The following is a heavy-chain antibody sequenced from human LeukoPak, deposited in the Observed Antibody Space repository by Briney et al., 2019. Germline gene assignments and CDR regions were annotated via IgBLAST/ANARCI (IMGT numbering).Heavy chain of an antibody. CDR2: MNPNRGNT. J-gene: IGHJ4*02. D-gene: IGHD6-6*01. CDR1: GYTFTSYD. Sequence: ASVKVSCKASGYTFTSYDINWVRQAPGQGLEWMGWMNPNRGNTGYAQKFQGRVTITRNTSISTAYMELSSLRSEDTAVYYCARGMISSAYSSSSVVDYWGQGTLVTVSS. V-gene: IGHV1-8*03. CDR3: ARGMISSAYSSSSVVDY.